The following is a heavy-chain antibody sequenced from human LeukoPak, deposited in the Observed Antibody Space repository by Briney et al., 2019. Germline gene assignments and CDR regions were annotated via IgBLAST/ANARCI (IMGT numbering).Heavy chain of an antibody. D-gene: IGHD3-10*01. Sequence: GGSLRLSCAASGFTFSSYSMNWVRQAPGKGLEWVSSISSSSSYIYYADSVKGRFTISRDNAKNSLYLQMNSLRAEDTAVYYCARSQSSRQITIPKTRRYFDYWGQGVLVTVSS. CDR2: ISSSSSYI. CDR1: GFTFSSYS. J-gene: IGHJ4*02. V-gene: IGHV3-21*01. CDR3: ARSQSSRQITIPKTRRYFDY.